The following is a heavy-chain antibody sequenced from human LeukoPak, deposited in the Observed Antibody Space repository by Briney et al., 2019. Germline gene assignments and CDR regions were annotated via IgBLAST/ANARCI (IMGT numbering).Heavy chain of an antibody. CDR3: ATNFLYYYGSGSSYYYMDV. Sequence: GGSLRLSCAASGFTFSDYYMSWIRQAPGKGLEWVSYISSSGSTIYYADSVKGRFTISRDNAKNSLYLQMNSLRAEDTAVYYCATNFLYYYGSGSSYYYMDVWAKGPRSPSP. J-gene: IGHJ6*03. CDR2: ISSSGSTI. V-gene: IGHV3-11*04. D-gene: IGHD3-10*01. CDR1: GFTFSDYY.